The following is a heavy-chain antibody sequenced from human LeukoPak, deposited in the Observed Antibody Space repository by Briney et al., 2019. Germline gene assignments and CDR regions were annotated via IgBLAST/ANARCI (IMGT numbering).Heavy chain of an antibody. D-gene: IGHD4-17*01. Sequence: ASVKVSCKASGYTFTGYYMHWVRQAPGQGLEWMGWINPNSGGTNYAQKFQGRVTMSRDTSISTAYMELSRLRSDDTAVYYCARGLTTVTPDEDYMDVWGKGTTVTVSS. CDR3: ARGLTTVTPDEDYMDV. V-gene: IGHV1-2*02. CDR2: INPNSGGT. CDR1: GYTFTGYY. J-gene: IGHJ6*03.